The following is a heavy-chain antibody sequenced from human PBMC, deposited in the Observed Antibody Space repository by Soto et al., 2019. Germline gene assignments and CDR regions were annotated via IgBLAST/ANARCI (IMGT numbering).Heavy chain of an antibody. V-gene: IGHV4-34*01. CDR3: ARAVQLWLNGMDV. D-gene: IGHD5-18*01. CDR1: GGSFSGYY. J-gene: IGHJ6*02. Sequence: SETLSLTCAVYGGSFSGYYWSWIRQPPGKGLEWIGEINHSGSTNYNPSLKSRVTISVDTSKNQFSLKLSSVTAADTAVYYCARAVQLWLNGMDVWGQGTTVPVSS. CDR2: INHSGST.